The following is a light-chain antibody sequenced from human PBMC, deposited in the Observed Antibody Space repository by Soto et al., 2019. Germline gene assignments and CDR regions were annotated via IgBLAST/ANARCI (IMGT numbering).Light chain of an antibody. Sequence: EIVVTQSPATLSVSPGERATLSCRASQSFASNLAWYQQKPGQAPRLLIHGASVRATGIPARFSGSGSGTDFTLTISSLEPEDFAVYFCQQRSSWPLTFGGGTKVDIK. CDR1: QSFASN. V-gene: IGKV3-11*01. J-gene: IGKJ4*01. CDR3: QQRSSWPLT. CDR2: GAS.